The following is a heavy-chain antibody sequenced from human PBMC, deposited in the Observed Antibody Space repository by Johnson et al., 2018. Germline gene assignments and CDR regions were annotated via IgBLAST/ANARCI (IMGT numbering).Heavy chain of an antibody. Sequence: VQLVQSGGALVQVGGSLRLSCAASGFTFSRYAMSWVRQAPGKGLEWVSSVDDSGDNTYYADSVRGRVTVSRDNSEHTMFLQMNSLTAEDTAVYYWAKDRSPIDPVYGMDVWGQGTTVTVSS. CDR1: GFTFSRYA. CDR2: VDDSGDNT. CDR3: AKDRSPIDPVYGMDV. V-gene: IGHV3-23*04. D-gene: IGHD3-9*01. J-gene: IGHJ6*02.